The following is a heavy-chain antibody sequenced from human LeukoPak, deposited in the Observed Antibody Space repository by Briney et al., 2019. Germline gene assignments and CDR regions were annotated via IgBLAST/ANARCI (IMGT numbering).Heavy chain of an antibody. J-gene: IGHJ6*03. V-gene: IGHV4-34*01. CDR3: ARNSNLDYYDYYMDV. CDR1: GGSFSGYY. CDR2: INHSGST. Sequence: PSETLSLTCAVYGGSFSGYYWSWIRQPPGKGLEWIGEINHSGSTNYNPSLKSRVTISVDTSKNQFSLKLSSVTAADTAVYYCARNSNLDYYDYYMDVWGKGTTVTVSS. D-gene: IGHD4-11*01.